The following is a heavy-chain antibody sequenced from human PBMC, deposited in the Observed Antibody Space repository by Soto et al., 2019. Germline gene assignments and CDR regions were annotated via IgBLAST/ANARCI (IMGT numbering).Heavy chain of an antibody. CDR2: IYSGGST. J-gene: IGHJ3*02. D-gene: IGHD6-19*01. V-gene: IGHV3-66*01. Sequence: GGSLRLSCAASGFTVSSNYMSWVRQAPGKGLEWVSVIYSGGSTYYADSVKGRFTISRDNSKNTLYLQMNSLRAEDTAVYYCARDLTWGSSGHIEAFDIWGQGTMVTVSS. CDR3: ARDLTWGSSGHIEAFDI. CDR1: GFTVSSNY.